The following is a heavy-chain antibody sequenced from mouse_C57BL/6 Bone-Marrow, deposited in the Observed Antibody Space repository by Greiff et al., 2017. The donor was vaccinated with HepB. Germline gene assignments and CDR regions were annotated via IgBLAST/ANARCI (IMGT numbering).Heavy chain of an antibody. D-gene: IGHD1-1*01. V-gene: IGHV1-54*01. CDR3: ARDYGSSFLYYYAMDY. CDR2: INPGSGGT. CDR1: GYAFTNYL. Sequence: VQLQQSGAELVRPGTSVKVSCKASGYAFTNYLIEWVKQRPGQGLEWIGVINPGSGGTNYNEKFKGKATLTADKSSSTAYMQLSSLTSEDSAVYFCARDYGSSFLYYYAMDYWGQGTSVTVSS. J-gene: IGHJ4*01.